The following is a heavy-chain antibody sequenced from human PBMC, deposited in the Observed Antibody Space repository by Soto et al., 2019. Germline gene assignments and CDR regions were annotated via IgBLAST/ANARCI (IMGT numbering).Heavy chain of an antibody. J-gene: IGHJ4*02. CDR2: IKQDGGEK. V-gene: IGHV3-7*01. Sequence: EVQLVESGGGLVQPGGSLRLSGAASGFTFSTYWMSWVRQAPGKGLEWVANIKQDGGEKYYLDSVKGRFTISRDNAKYSLYLQMNSLRAEDTAVYYCARETSAAWPYYLDYWGQGTLVTVSS. CDR1: GFTFSTYW. CDR3: ARETSAAWPYYLDY. D-gene: IGHD3-10*01.